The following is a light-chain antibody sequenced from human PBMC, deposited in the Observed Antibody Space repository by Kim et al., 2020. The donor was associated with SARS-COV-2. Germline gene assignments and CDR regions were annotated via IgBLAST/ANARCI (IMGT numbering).Light chain of an antibody. Sequence: SPCESATLSCSASQSVSSSYLAGYQQKHGRAPRLLIYCASSSATGIPERCSGSGSGTAFTLTISRLEPEDFAVYYCQQYGSSSLAFGGGTKVDIK. CDR3: QQYGSSSLA. J-gene: IGKJ4*01. CDR2: CAS. V-gene: IGKV3-20*01. CDR1: QSVSSSY.